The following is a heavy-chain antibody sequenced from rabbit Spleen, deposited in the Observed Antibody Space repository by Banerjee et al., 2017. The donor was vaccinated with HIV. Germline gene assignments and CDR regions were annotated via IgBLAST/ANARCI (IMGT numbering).Heavy chain of an antibody. CDR1: GFSFSTNYC. J-gene: IGHJ4*01. Sequence: QSLEESGGDLVKPGASLTLTCTASGFSFSTNYCMSWVRQAPGRGLEWIGCIYAGSSGSTYYATWAKGRFTISKTSSTTMTLQMTSLTAADTATYFCVRDLYGDNGYFLWGPGTLVTVS. D-gene: IGHD2-1*01. CDR2: IYAGSSGST. V-gene: IGHV1S40*01. CDR3: VRDLYGDNGYFL.